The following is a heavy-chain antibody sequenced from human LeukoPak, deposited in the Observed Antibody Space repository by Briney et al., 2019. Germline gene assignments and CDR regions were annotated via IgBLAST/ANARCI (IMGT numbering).Heavy chain of an antibody. CDR2: VFYSGST. V-gene: IGHV4-59*01. CDR3: ASGTVSGVIAPHSFHY. CDR1: VGYISSYY. Sequence: PSETLSLTCAVSVGYISSYYWTWIRQSPGKGLEWIGNVFYSGSTNYNPSLKSRVTIPIDTSKNHFSLKLTSVTAADTAVYFCASGTVSGVIAPHSFHYWGRGTLVTVSS. D-gene: IGHD3-16*02. J-gene: IGHJ4*01.